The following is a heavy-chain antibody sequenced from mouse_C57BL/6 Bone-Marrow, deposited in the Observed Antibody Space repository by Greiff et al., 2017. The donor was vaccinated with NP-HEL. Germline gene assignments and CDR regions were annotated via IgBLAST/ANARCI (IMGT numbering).Heavy chain of an antibody. CDR1: GFTFSSYT. CDR2: ISGGGGNT. V-gene: IGHV5-9*01. J-gene: IGHJ3*01. CDR3: ASDSYYDYDSFAY. D-gene: IGHD2-4*01. Sequence: EVQVVESGGGLVKPGGSLKLSCAASGFTFSSYTMSWVRQTPEKRLEWVATISGGGGNTYYPDSVKGRFTISRDNAKNTLYLQMSSLRSEDTALYYCASDSYYDYDSFAYWGQGTLVTVSA.